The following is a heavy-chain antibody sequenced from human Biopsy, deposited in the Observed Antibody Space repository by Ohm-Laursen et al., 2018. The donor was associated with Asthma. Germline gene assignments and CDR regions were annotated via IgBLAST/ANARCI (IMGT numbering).Heavy chain of an antibody. D-gene: IGHD4-17*01. CDR2: HDHEEGGT. Sequence: GASVKVSCKISGYSLTDLSMHWVRQAPGQGLEWMGGHDHEEGGTVNARRFQGRVTMTEDTSTDTAYVELSSLSFDDTAVYYCASDFPKDYVRYNFQFWGQGTLVTVTS. J-gene: IGHJ4*02. V-gene: IGHV1-24*01. CDR3: ASDFPKDYVRYNFQF. CDR1: GYSLTDLS.